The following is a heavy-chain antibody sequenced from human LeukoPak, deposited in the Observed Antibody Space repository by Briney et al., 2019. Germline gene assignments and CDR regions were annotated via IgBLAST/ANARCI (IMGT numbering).Heavy chain of an antibody. D-gene: IGHD3-22*01. CDR2: INHSGST. Sequence: PSETLSLTCTVSGGSISSNTYYWSWIRQPPGKGLEWMGEINHSGSTNYNPSLKSRVTISVDTSKNQFSLKVSSVTAADTAVYYCARSRPITMILVSPDGDIWGQGTMVTVSS. V-gene: IGHV4-39*07. CDR1: GGSISSNTYY. J-gene: IGHJ3*02. CDR3: ARSRPITMILVSPDGDI.